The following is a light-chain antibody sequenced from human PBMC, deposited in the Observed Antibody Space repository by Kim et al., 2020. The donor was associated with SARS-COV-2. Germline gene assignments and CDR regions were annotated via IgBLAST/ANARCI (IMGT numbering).Light chain of an antibody. CDR1: QSLGSSY. CDR2: GGS. J-gene: IGKJ4*01. Sequence: SPGEGATLSGRASQSLGSSYLAWYQQKPGQAPRLVIYGGSSRATGIPDRFSGSGSGTDFTLTISRLEPEDFAVYYCQQCISSILTFGGGTKVDIK. V-gene: IGKV3-20*01. CDR3: QQCISSILT.